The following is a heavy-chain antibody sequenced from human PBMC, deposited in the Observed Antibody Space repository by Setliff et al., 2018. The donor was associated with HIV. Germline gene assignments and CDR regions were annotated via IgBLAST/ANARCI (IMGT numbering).Heavy chain of an antibody. CDR1: GFPLTDYY. CDR3: ARNPIQIKRWSPGETWFDT. V-gene: IGHV1-2*02. D-gene: IGHD5-18*01. Sequence: ASVKVSCKASGFPLTDYYMHWVRQVPGQGLEWMGWIMPNSGATDYSQKFLGRLTMSRDTSLISRTRDRPITTVYMELTRLTSDDTAIHYCARNPIQIKRWSPGETWFDTWGQGTQVTVSS. CDR2: IMPNSGAT. J-gene: IGHJ5*02.